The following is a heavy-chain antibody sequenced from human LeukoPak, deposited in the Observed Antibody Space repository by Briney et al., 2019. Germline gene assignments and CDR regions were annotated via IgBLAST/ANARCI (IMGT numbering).Heavy chain of an antibody. V-gene: IGHV3-7*01. D-gene: IGHD3-3*01. Sequence: PGASLRLSCAASGFTFSSYWVSWVRQAPGKGLEWVANIKQDGSEKYYVDSVKGRFTISRDNAKNSLYLQMNSLRAEDTAVYYCARASTIFGVVIDYFDYWGQGTPVTVSS. J-gene: IGHJ4*02. CDR3: ARASTIFGVVIDYFDY. CDR1: GFTFSSYW. CDR2: IKQDGSEK.